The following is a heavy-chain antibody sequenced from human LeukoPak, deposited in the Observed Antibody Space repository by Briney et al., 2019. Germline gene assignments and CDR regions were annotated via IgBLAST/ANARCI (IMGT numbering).Heavy chain of an antibody. Sequence: GGSLRLSCAASGFTFSSYSMNWVRQAPGKGLEWVSYISSSSSTIYYADSVKGRFTISRDNAKNSLYLQMNSLRAEDTAVYYCARDLASGAVAKWGQGTLVTVSS. J-gene: IGHJ4*02. CDR2: ISSSSSTI. V-gene: IGHV3-48*04. CDR1: GFTFSSYS. D-gene: IGHD6-19*01. CDR3: ARDLASGAVAK.